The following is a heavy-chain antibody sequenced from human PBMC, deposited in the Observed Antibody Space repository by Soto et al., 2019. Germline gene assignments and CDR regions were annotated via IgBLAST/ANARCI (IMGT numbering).Heavy chain of an antibody. Sequence: SETLSLTCAVSGYSIRSGYFWGWIRQPPGKGLEWIGSMYHSGITYYNLSIKSRVTISVDTSKNQLSLKLSSATAADTAVYYCARSMYSTSAQLYYGMDVWGQGTTVTVSS. V-gene: IGHV4-38-2*01. J-gene: IGHJ6*02. CDR2: MYHSGIT. D-gene: IGHD6-6*01. CDR1: GYSIRSGYF. CDR3: ARSMYSTSAQLYYGMDV.